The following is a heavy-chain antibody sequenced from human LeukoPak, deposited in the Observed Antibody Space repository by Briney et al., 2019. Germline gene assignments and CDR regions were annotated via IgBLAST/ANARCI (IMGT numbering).Heavy chain of an antibody. Sequence: ASVTVSCKASGYTFTSYGISWVRQAPGQGLEWMGWISAYNGNTNYAQKLQGRVTMTTDTSTSTAYMELRSLRSDDTAVYYCARGEIDYGDGYYYGMDVWGQGTTVTVSS. D-gene: IGHD4-17*01. CDR2: ISAYNGNT. V-gene: IGHV1-18*01. J-gene: IGHJ6*02. CDR1: GYTFTSYG. CDR3: ARGEIDYGDGYYYGMDV.